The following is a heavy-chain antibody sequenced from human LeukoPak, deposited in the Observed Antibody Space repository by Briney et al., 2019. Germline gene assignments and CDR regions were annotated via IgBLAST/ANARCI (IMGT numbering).Heavy chain of an antibody. CDR2: IYYSGNT. J-gene: IGHJ4*02. D-gene: IGHD3/OR15-3a*01. CDR3: ARAQGNGLIDF. CDR1: GDSISSSKKY. Sequence: SSETLSLTCTVSGDSISSSKKYWGWVRQPPGKGLEWIGSIYYSGNTSYNPSLKSRVTISLDTSRNQFSLRLSSVTAADTADYYCARAQGNGLIDFWGQGTLVTVSS. V-gene: IGHV4-39*01.